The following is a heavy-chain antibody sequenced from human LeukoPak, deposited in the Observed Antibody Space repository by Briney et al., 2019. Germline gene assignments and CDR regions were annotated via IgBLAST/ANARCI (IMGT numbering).Heavy chain of an antibody. CDR2: IQDDGATT. CDR3: ATQSNTLVVVISPFDY. D-gene: IGHD3-22*01. V-gene: IGHV3-30*02. CDR1: GLTFINFP. J-gene: IGHJ4*02. Sequence: GGSLRLSCAASGLTFINFPMHWVRQAPGKGLEWVALIQDDGATTNYVDSVRGRFTISRDNSKSTVYLQMNSLKPDDTAVYYCATQSNTLVVVISPFDYWGQGTLVTVSS.